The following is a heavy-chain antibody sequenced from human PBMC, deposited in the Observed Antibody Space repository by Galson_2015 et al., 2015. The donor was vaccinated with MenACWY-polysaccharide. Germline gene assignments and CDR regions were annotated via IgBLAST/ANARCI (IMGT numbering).Heavy chain of an antibody. CDR1: GYTLTELS. J-gene: IGHJ6*02. D-gene: IGHD2-2*01. CDR2: FDPEDGET. Sequence: SVKVSCKVSGYTLTELSMRWVRQAPGKGLEWMGGFDPEDGETIYAQKFQGRVTMTEDTSTDTAYMELSSLRSEDTAVYYCATGGSSTSYTFYYGMDAWVQGTPVTVSS. V-gene: IGHV1-24*01. CDR3: ATGGSSTSYTFYYGMDA.